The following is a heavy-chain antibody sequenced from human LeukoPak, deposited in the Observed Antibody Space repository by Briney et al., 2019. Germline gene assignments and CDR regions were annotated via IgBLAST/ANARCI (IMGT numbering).Heavy chain of an antibody. J-gene: IGHJ5*02. CDR2: ISGDGGST. CDR3: ARENYGDYVVFRWFDP. Sequence: GGSLRLSCAASGFTFDDYAMHWVRQAPGKGLEWVSLISGDGGSTYYADSVKGRFTISRDNAKNSLYLQMNSLRAEDTAVYYCARENYGDYVVFRWFDPWGQGTLVTVSS. V-gene: IGHV3-43*02. D-gene: IGHD4-17*01. CDR1: GFTFDDYA.